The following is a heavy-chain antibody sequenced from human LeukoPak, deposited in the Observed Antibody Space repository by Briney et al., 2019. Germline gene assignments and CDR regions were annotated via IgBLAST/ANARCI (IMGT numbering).Heavy chain of an antibody. CDR1: VGSFSGYY. Sequence: SETLSLTCAACVGSFSGYYWSWIRHPPGKGLEWIGEITHSGSTNYNPPLKSRVTISVDTSKNHFSLTLSSLTAARTAGVYRARGRGGKVPYRHWGQGTLVTVSS. D-gene: IGHD2-15*01. CDR2: ITHSGST. V-gene: IGHV4-34*01. J-gene: IGHJ4*02. CDR3: ARGRGGKVPYRH.